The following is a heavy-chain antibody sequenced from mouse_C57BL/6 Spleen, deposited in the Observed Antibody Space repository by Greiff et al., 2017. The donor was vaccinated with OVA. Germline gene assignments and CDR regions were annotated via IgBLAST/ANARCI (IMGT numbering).Heavy chain of an antibody. CDR3: ARTRYYYSSCVGYFDF. D-gene: IGHD2-5*01. CDR1: GFSLPSYA. V-gene: IGHV2-9-1*01. J-gene: IGHJ1*03. CDR2: IWTGGGT. Sequence: VKLVESGPGLVAPSQCLSISCTVSGFSLPSYAISWVSQPPGKGLEWIGVIWTGGGTHSNSALNDRLGIIKANSKSQVFLKMNRLQTDDTARYYCARTRYYYSSCVGYFDFWGTGTTVTVSS.